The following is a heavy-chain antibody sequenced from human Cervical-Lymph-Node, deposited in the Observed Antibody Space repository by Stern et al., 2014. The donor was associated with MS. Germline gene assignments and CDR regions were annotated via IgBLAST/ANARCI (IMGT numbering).Heavy chain of an antibody. CDR3: ARDRRDAHTFAFDN. CDR2: IIPILGSP. V-gene: IGHV1-69*01. D-gene: IGHD5-24*01. CDR1: GGTFSSLA. Sequence: VQLVQSGAEVKKPGSSVKVSCKASGGTFSSLAINWVRQASGQGLEWMGGIIPILGSPNYAQKFQDRVTISADASTRTVYMELSSLRSEDTGVYFCARDRRDAHTFAFDNWGQETLVTVSS. J-gene: IGHJ3*02.